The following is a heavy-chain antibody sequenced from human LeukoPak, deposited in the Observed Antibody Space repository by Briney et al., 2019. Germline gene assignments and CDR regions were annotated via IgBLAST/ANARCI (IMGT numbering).Heavy chain of an antibody. CDR1: GYTFTSYG. V-gene: IGHV1-3*01. CDR3: ARVGFGQSYFDY. CDR2: INAGNGNT. J-gene: IGHJ4*02. D-gene: IGHD3-3*01. Sequence: ASVKVSCKASGYTFTSYGISWVRQAPGQRLEWMGWINAGNGNTKYSQKFQGRVTITRDTSASTAYMELSSLRSEDTAVYYCARVGFGQSYFDYWGQGTLVTVSS.